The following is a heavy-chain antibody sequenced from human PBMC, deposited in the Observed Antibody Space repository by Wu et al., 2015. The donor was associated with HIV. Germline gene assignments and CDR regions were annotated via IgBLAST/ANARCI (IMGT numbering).Heavy chain of an antibody. Sequence: QVHLEQSGATVKTPGASVTVSCKASGYPFIYHYIHWVRQAPGQGLEWMGRIIPLFGPANYAQKFQGRVTITADESTTTVYMELSSLTSEDTAVYYCVRSQGITPAGTGDLWYFDLWGRGTLVTVSS. CDR3: VRSQGITPAGTGDLWYFDL. D-gene: IGHD6-13*01. CDR1: GYPFIYHY. J-gene: IGHJ2*01. V-gene: IGHV1-69*18. CDR2: IIPLFGPA.